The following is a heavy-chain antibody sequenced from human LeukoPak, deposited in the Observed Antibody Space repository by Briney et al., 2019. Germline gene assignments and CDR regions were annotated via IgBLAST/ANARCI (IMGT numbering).Heavy chain of an antibody. CDR1: GFTFSSYS. V-gene: IGHV3-21*01. D-gene: IGHD3-10*01. Sequence: GGSLRLSCAASGFTFSSYSMNWVRQAPGKGLEWVSSISSSSSYIYYADSVKGRFTISRDNAKNSLYLQMNSLRAEDTAVYYCARGTMVRGAHDYWGQGTLVTVSS. J-gene: IGHJ4*02. CDR2: ISSSSSYI. CDR3: ARGTMVRGAHDY.